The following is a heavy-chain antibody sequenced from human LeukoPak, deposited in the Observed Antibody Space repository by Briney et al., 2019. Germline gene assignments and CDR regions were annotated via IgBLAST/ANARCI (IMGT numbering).Heavy chain of an antibody. Sequence: SQTLSLTCTVSGGSISSGGYYWSWIRQHPGKGLEWIGCIYYSGSTYYNPSLKSRVTISVDTSKHQFSLKLSSVTAADTAVYSCARRYSSGWYFDYWGQGTLVTVSS. CDR3: ARRYSSGWYFDY. J-gene: IGHJ4*02. CDR2: IYYSGST. CDR1: GGSISSGGYY. V-gene: IGHV4-31*03. D-gene: IGHD6-19*01.